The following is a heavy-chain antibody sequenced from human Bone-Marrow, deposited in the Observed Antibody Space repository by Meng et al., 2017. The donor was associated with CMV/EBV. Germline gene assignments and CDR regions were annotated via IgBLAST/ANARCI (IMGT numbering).Heavy chain of an antibody. D-gene: IGHD2-21*01. J-gene: IGHJ6*02. CDR3: ARRHCGGNCFTYAMDV. V-gene: IGHV3-21*01. Sequence: GVLKISCAASGFTFSSYSMNWVRQAPGKGLEWVSSISSSSSYIYYADSVKGRFTISRDNAKNSLYLQMNSLRAEDTAVYYCARRHCGGNCFTYAMDVWGQGTTVNVSS. CDR2: ISSSSSYI. CDR1: GFTFSSYS.